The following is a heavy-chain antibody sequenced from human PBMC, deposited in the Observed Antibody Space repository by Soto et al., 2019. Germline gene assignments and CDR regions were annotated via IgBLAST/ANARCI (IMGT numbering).Heavy chain of an antibody. CDR3: ARARGETFDWYFDL. J-gene: IGHJ2*01. CDR2: INAGNGNT. V-gene: IGHV1-3*01. Sequence: EASVKVSCKSSGYTFTSYAMHWVRQAPGQRLEWMGWINAGNGNTKYSQKFQGRVTITADKSTSTAYMELSSLRSEDTAVYYCARARGETFDWYFDLWGRGTLVTVSS. CDR1: GYTFTSYA. D-gene: IGHD2-21*01.